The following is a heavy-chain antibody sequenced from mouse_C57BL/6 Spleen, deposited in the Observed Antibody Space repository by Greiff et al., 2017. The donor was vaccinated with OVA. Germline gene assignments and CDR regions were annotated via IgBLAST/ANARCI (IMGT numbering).Heavy chain of an antibody. CDR1: GYTFTDYY. D-gene: IGHD2-5*01. CDR2: INPYNGGT. Sequence: VQLKQSGPVLVKPGASVKMSCKASGYTFTDYYMNWVKQSHGKSLEWIGVINPYNGGTSYNQKFKGKATLTVDKSSSTAYMELNSLTSEDSAVYYCARKSNYGYAMDYWGQGTSVTVSS. V-gene: IGHV1-19*01. J-gene: IGHJ4*01. CDR3: ARKSNYGYAMDY.